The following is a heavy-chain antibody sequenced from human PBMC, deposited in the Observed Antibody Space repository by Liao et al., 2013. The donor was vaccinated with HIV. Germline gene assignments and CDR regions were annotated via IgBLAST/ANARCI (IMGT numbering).Heavy chain of an antibody. V-gene: IGHV4-39*07. J-gene: IGHJ4*02. Sequence: QLQLQESGPGLVKPSETLSLTCTVSGGSISSSSYYWGLIRQHPGKGLEWIGSIYYSGSTYYTPSLKSRVTISLDTSKNQFSLKLRSVTAADTAVYYCARDGGRGVCSSTSCYEGGLPARFAYWGQGTLVTVSS. CDR2: IYYSGST. D-gene: IGHD2-2*01. CDR3: ARDGGRGVCSSTSCYEGGLPARFAY. CDR1: GGSISSSSYY.